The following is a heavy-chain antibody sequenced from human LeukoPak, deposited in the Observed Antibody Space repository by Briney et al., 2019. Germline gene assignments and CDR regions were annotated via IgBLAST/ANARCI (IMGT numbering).Heavy chain of an antibody. J-gene: IGHJ3*02. Sequence: TSETLSLTCTVSGGSISSYYWSWIRQPPGKGLEWIGYNYYSGTTNYNPTLKSRVTILVDTSKNQFSLKLSSVTAADTAVYYCARLAAFDIWGQGTMVTVSS. CDR3: ARLAAFDI. CDR1: GGSISSYY. CDR2: NYYSGTT. V-gene: IGHV4-59*01.